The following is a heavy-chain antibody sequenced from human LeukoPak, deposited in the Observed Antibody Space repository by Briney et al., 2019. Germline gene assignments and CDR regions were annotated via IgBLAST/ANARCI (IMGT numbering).Heavy chain of an antibody. D-gene: IGHD3-10*01. J-gene: IGHJ6*02. CDR2: IRAYNGNT. Sequence: ASVKVSCKASGYTFTSYGISWVRQAPGQGLEWMGWIRAYNGNTNYEQKLQGRVTMTTDTSTSTAYMELRSLRSDDTAVYYCASFGAGYGSGSHYYYGMDVWGQGTTVTVSS. V-gene: IGHV1-18*01. CDR3: ASFGAGYGSGSHYYYGMDV. CDR1: GYTFTSYG.